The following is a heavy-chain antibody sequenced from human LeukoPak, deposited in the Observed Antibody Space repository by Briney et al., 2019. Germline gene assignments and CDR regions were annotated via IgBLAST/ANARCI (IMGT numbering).Heavy chain of an antibody. CDR2: INVGNGIT. Sequence: ASVKVSCKASGYTFTSYAMRWVRQAPGQRLEWLGWINVGNGITKYSQKFQGRVTITRDTSASTAYMELSSLRSEDTAVYYCARGRSVGAEIDYWGQGTLVTVSS. CDR1: GYTFTSYA. CDR3: ARGRSVGAEIDY. V-gene: IGHV1-3*01. J-gene: IGHJ4*02. D-gene: IGHD1-26*01.